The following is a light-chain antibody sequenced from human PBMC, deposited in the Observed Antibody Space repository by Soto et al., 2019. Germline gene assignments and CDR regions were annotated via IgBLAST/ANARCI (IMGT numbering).Light chain of an antibody. Sequence: EIVLTQSPGTLSLSPGERVTLSCRASQSVNSSYLAWYQHKPGQAPRLLIYGASTRATGIPDRFSGSGSGTDFTLTIARLEPGDFAVYYCQHYGRSPITFGQGTRLEIK. CDR1: QSVNSSY. CDR2: GAS. V-gene: IGKV3-20*01. CDR3: QHYGRSPIT. J-gene: IGKJ5*01.